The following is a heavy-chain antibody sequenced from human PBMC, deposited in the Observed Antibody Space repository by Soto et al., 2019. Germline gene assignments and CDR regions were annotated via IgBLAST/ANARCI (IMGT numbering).Heavy chain of an antibody. D-gene: IGHD3-10*01. J-gene: IGHJ6*03. Sequence: SETLSLTCTVSGGSISSYYWSWIRQPPGKGLEWIGYIYYSGSTNYNPSLKSRVTISVDTSKNQFSLKLSSVTAADTAVYYCARHSSMAGFLNYYYMDVWGKGTTVTVSS. V-gene: IGHV4-59*08. CDR2: IYYSGST. CDR3: ARHSSMAGFLNYYYMDV. CDR1: GGSISSYY.